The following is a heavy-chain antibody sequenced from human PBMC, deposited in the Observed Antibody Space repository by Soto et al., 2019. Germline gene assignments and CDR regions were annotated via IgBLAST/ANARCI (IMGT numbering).Heavy chain of an antibody. CDR2: INAGNGNT. CDR1: GYTFTSYA. V-gene: IGHV1-3*01. J-gene: IGHJ4*02. D-gene: IGHD3-10*01. CDR3: ARDMGFGLSDY. Sequence: QVQLVQSGAEVKKPGDSLKVSCKASGYTFTSYAMHWVRQAPGQRLEWMGWINAGNGNTKYSQKFQGRVTITRDTSASTAYMELSSLRSEDTAVYYCARDMGFGLSDYWGQGTLVTVSS.